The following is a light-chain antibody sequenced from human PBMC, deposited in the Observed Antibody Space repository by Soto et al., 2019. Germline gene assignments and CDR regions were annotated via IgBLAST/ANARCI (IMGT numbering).Light chain of an antibody. J-gene: IGLJ2*01. V-gene: IGLV1-44*01. CDR3: AGWDGSVEAVV. CDR2: SND. Sequence: QSVLTQPPSASGTPGQRVTISCSGSSSNLGNNTANWYQQLPGTAPKLLIYSNDERPSGVPDRFSGSKSGTSASLAISGLQSEDEADYYCAGWDGSVEAVVFGGGTKLTVL. CDR1: SSNLGNNT.